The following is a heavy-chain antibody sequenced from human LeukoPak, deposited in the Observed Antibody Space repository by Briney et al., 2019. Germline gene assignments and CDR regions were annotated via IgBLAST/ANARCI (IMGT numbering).Heavy chain of an antibody. CDR3: ARAPWWNGMDV. Sequence: GGSLRLSCAASGFTFSSYEMSWVRQAPGKGLEWVSYISVSGKITYHADSVKGRFIISRDNAKSSLYLQMNSLRADDAAVYYCARAPWWNGMDVWGKGTTVTVSS. D-gene: IGHD2-15*01. V-gene: IGHV3-48*03. CDR1: GFTFSSYE. CDR2: ISVSGKIT. J-gene: IGHJ6*04.